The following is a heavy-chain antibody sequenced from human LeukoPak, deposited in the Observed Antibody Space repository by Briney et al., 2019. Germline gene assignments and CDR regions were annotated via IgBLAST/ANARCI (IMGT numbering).Heavy chain of an antibody. J-gene: IGHJ6*02. CDR3: ARDRQKLVLGYYYYGMDV. CDR1: GFTVSSNY. V-gene: IGHV3-66*01. CDR2: ICSGGST. Sequence: GGSLRLSCAASGFTVSSNYMSWVRQAPGKGLECVSVICSGGSTYYADSGKGRFTTSRDNYKNTLDLQMNSLRADDTAVYYCARDRQKLVLGYYYYGMDVWGQGTTVTVSS. D-gene: IGHD6-13*01.